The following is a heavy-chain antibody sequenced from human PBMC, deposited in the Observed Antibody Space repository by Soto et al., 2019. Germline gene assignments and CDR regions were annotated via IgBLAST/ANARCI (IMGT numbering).Heavy chain of an antibody. D-gene: IGHD3-10*01. V-gene: IGHV1-3*01. Sequence: QVHLVQSGAEVRKPGASVKVSCKASGYTFTTYTIHWVRQAPGQRLEWMGWINAGNVDTKYSQKFQGRVTITRDTAASTAYMELNSLRSEDTAVYYCARGDGSGSYYFSYWCQGTLVTVSS. CDR1: GYTFTTYT. J-gene: IGHJ4*02. CDR3: ARGDGSGSYYFSY. CDR2: INAGNVDT.